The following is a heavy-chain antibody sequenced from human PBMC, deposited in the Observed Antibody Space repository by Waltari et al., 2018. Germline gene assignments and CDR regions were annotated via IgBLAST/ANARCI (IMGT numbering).Heavy chain of an antibody. V-gene: IGHV3-30*18. D-gene: IGHD3-3*01. CDR2: ISFDRSKI. CDR1: GFPPVGYG. J-gene: IGHJ4*02. CDR3: AKDFGLRFLED. Sequence: QVHLVESGGGVVKPGRSLRPSGVASGFPPVGYGMHWVRQAPGKGLEWLAVISFDRSKIYYADSVKGRFTISRDDSQNTLHLQMNGLRGDDSAIYHCAKDFGLRFLEDWGQGTLVTVSS.